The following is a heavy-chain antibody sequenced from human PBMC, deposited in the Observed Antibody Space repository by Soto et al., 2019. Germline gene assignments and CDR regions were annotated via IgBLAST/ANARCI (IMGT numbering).Heavy chain of an antibody. CDR2: IYYSGST. CDR1: GGSISSGDYY. J-gene: IGHJ4*02. D-gene: IGHD3-22*01. V-gene: IGHV4-30-4*01. CDR3: ARAGRYYDSSGYYTQGPFDY. Sequence: TSETLSLTCTVSGGSISSGDYYWSWIRQPPGKGLEWIGYIYYSGSTYYNPSLKSRVTISVDTSKNQFSLKLSSVTAADTAVYYCARAGRYYDSSGYYTQGPFDYWGQGTLVTVSS.